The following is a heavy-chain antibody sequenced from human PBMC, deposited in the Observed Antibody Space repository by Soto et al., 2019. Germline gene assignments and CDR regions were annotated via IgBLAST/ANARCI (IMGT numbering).Heavy chain of an antibody. Sequence: GGSLRLSCAASGFTFSDYYMSWIRQAPGKGLEWVSYISSSGSTIYYADSVKGRFTISRDNAKNSLYLQMNSLRAEDTAVYYCARTVRFLEWLLYRSEAFDIWGQGTMVTVSS. CDR2: ISSSGSTI. V-gene: IGHV3-11*01. D-gene: IGHD3-3*01. CDR1: GFTFSDYY. J-gene: IGHJ3*02. CDR3: ARTVRFLEWLLYRSEAFDI.